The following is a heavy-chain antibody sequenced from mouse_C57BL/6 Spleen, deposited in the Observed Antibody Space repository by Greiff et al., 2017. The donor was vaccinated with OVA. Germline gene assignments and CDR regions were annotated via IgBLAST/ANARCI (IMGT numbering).Heavy chain of an antibody. Sequence: VQLQQSGPELVKPGASVKMSCKASGYTFTDYYMHWVKQKPGKGLEWIGEIYPGSGNTYYNEKFKGKATLTADTSSSTAYMQLSSLTSEDSAVYFCARYYYYGSSYPFDYWGQGTTLTVSS. D-gene: IGHD1-1*01. J-gene: IGHJ2*01. CDR1: YTFTDYYM. CDR3: RYYYYGSSYPFDY. CDR2: YPGSGNTY. V-gene: IGHV1-83*01.